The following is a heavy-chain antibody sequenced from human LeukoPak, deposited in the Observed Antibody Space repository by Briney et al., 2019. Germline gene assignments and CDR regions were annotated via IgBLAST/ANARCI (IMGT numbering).Heavy chain of an antibody. D-gene: IGHD5-24*01. CDR3: GSSEDGYIDY. CDR1: GFTFIRHL. CDR2: ISTDGSTT. J-gene: IGHJ4*02. Sequence: VGSLGLSCAGSGFTFIRHLMHWVRQAPGKGLVWVSRISTDGSTTLYSDSVKGRFTISRDNAKNTLYLQMNSLRAEDTAVYYCGSSEDGYIDYWGQGTLVSVSS. V-gene: IGHV3-74*01.